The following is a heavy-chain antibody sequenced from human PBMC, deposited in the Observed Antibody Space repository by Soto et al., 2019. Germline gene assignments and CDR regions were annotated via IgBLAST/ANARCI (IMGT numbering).Heavy chain of an antibody. CDR3: TRVRPGYCSSTSCYDYYYYGMDV. J-gene: IGHJ6*02. D-gene: IGHD2-2*01. CDR2: IRSKAYGGTT. V-gene: IGHV3-49*04. CDR1: GFTFSNAW. Sequence: PGGSLRLSCAASGFTFSNAWINWVRQAPGKGLEWVGCIRSKAYGGTTEYAASVKGRFTISRDDSKSIAYLQMNSLKTEDTAVYYCTRVRPGYCSSTSCYDYYYYGMDVWGQGTTVTVSS.